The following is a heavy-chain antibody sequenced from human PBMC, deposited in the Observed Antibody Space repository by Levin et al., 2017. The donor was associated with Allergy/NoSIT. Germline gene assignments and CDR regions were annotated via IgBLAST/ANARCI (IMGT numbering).Heavy chain of an antibody. V-gene: IGHV3-9*01. CDR2: ITWNSGNI. CDR3: AKDISFSVGRWDCFSS. Sequence: SLKISCVASGFSFDDYAMHWVRQAPGKGLEWVSGITWNSGNICYADSVKGRFTISRDNAKNSLFLQMNSLRAEDTAFYYCAKDISFSVGRWDCFSSWGQGTLVTVSS. J-gene: IGHJ4*02. D-gene: IGHD2-21*02. CDR1: GFSFDDYA.